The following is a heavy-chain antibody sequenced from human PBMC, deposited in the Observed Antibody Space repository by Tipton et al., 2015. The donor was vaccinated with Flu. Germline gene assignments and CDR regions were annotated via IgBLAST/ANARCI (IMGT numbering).Heavy chain of an antibody. CDR2: IYYSGST. CDR3: ARGSTMVRGVIFYYYGMDV. CDR1: GGSISSTSYY. J-gene: IGHJ6*02. Sequence: TLSLTCTVSGGSISSTSYYWGWIRQPPGKGLEWIGSIYYSGSTYYNPSLKSRVTISVDTSKNQFSLKLSSVTAADTAVYYCARGSTMVRGVIFYYYGMDVWGQGTTVTVSS. V-gene: IGHV4-39*07. D-gene: IGHD3-10*01.